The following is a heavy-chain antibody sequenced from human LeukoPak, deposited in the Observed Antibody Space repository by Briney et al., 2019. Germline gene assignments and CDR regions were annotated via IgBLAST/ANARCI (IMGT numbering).Heavy chain of an antibody. D-gene: IGHD3-16*01. J-gene: IGHJ5*02. V-gene: IGHV4-31*03. CDR1: GDSMTSGASY. CDR3: ARDMTSHRFDP. CDR2: IYFSGST. Sequence: SETLSLTCTVSGDSMTSGASYWSWIRQRPGEGLEWIGFIYFSGSTYYNPSLKSRLKISVDTPKNQFSLQLSSVTAADTAVYYCARDMTSHRFDPWGQGTLVTVSS.